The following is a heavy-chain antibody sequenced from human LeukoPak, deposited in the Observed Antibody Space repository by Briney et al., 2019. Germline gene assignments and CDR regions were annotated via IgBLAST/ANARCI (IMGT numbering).Heavy chain of an antibody. CDR2: ISSSSSYI. CDR1: GFTFSSYS. D-gene: IGHD3-10*01. J-gene: IGHJ2*01. Sequence: SGGSLRLSCAASGFTFSSYSMNWVRQAPGKGLEWVSSISSSSSYIYYADSVKGRFTISRNNAKNSLYLQMNSLRAEDTAVYYCVYYYGSGSSPPNWYFDLWGRGTLVTVSS. V-gene: IGHV3-21*01. CDR3: VYYYGSGSSPPNWYFDL.